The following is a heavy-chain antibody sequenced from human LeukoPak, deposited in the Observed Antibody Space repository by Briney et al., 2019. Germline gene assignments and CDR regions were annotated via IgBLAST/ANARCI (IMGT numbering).Heavy chain of an antibody. Sequence: SQTLSLTCTVSGGSISSGGYYWSWIRQPPGEGLEWIGYIYHSGSTYYNPSLKSRVTISVDRSKNQFSLKLSSVTAADTAVYYCARARITMVRGVNGEVDYWGQGTLVTVSS. CDR2: IYHSGST. CDR1: GGSISSGGYY. CDR3: ARARITMVRGVNGEVDY. J-gene: IGHJ4*02. D-gene: IGHD3-10*01. V-gene: IGHV4-30-2*01.